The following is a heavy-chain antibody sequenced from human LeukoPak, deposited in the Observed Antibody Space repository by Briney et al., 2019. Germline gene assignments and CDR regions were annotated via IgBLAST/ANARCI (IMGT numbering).Heavy chain of an antibody. J-gene: IGHJ4*02. Sequence: GGSLRLSCAASGFTFSSYSMNWVRQAPGKGLEWVSHITASGTAMFYADSVEGRFTISRDNAKNSLYLQMNSLRDEDTAVYYCASSGSYRFDYWGQGTLVTVSS. CDR3: ASSGSYRFDY. D-gene: IGHD1-26*01. V-gene: IGHV3-48*02. CDR2: ITASGTAM. CDR1: GFTFSSYS.